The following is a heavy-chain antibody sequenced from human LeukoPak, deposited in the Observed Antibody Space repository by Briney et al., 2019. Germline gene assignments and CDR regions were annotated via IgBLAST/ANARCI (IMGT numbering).Heavy chain of an antibody. Sequence: SVKVSCKASVGTFSSYAISWVRQAPGQGLEWMGRIIPILGIENYAQKFQGRVTITADKSTSTAYMELSSLRSEDTAVYYCARDFRSCSSTSCYAGFYWGQGTLVTVSS. CDR3: ARDFRSCSSTSCYAGFY. V-gene: IGHV1-69*04. CDR1: VGTFSSYA. CDR2: IIPILGIE. D-gene: IGHD2-2*01. J-gene: IGHJ4*02.